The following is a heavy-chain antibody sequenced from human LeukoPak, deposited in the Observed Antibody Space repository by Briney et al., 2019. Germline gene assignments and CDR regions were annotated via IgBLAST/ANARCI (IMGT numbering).Heavy chain of an antibody. CDR2: NSGSGGST. J-gene: IGHJ1*01. D-gene: IGHD2-21*02. Sequence: GGSLRLSCAASGFTFSSYAMSWVRQAPGKGLEWVSANSGSGGSTYYADSVKGRFTISRDNSKNTLYLQMNSLRAEDTAVYYCAKYGCGGDCPLSYFQHWGQGTLVTVSS. CDR3: AKYGCGGDCPLSYFQH. CDR1: GFTFSSYA. V-gene: IGHV3-23*01.